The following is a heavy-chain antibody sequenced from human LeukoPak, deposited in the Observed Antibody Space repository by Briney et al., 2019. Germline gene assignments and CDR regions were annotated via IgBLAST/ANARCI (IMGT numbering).Heavy chain of an antibody. J-gene: IGHJ5*02. CDR2: INPNSDGT. CDR3: ARGLRYCSGGSCSPPYNWFDP. D-gene: IGHD2-15*01. Sequence: ASVKVSCKASGYTFTGYYMHWVRQAPGQGLEWMGWINPNSDGTNYAQKFQGRVTMARDTSISTAYMELSRLRSDDTAVYYCARGLRYCSGGSCSPPYNWFDPWGQGTLVTVSS. CDR1: GYTFTGYY. V-gene: IGHV1-2*02.